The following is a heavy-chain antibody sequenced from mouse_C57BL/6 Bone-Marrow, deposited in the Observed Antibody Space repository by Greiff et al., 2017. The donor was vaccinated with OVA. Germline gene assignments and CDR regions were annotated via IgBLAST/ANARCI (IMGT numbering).Heavy chain of an antibody. D-gene: IGHD1-1*01. CDR3: ESHIYYYGGSRWFTY. CDR1: GFTFSSYG. J-gene: IGHJ3*01. V-gene: IGHV5-6*02. CDR2: ISSGGSYT. Sequence: DVMLVESGGDLVKPGGSLKLSCAASGFTFSSYGMSWVRQTPDKRLEWVATISSGGSYTYYPDSVKGRFTISRDNAKNTLYLQMSSLKSEDTAMCYCESHIYYYGGSRWFTYEGQGTLVTVSA.